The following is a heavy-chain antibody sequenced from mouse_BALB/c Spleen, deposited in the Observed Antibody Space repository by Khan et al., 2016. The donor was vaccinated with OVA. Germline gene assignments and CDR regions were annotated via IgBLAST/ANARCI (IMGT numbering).Heavy chain of an antibody. J-gene: IGHJ3*01. CDR2: INPGSGDT. CDR1: GYAFTDFL. Sequence: VELVESGAELVRPGTSVKVSCKASGYAFTDFLIEWLQQRPGQGLEWIGLINPGSGDTNYNEKFKGKATLTANKSSSTAYMQLSSLTSDDSAVYFCARGGYGSWAYWGQGTLVTVSA. CDR3: ARGGYGSWAY. V-gene: IGHV1-54*01. D-gene: IGHD1-1*02.